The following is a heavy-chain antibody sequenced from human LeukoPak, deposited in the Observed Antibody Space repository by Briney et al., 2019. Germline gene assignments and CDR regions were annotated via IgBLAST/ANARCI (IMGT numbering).Heavy chain of an antibody. Sequence: GGSLRLSCTASGFTFGDYAMSWVRQAPGKGRERVGCIRSKAYGGTTEYAASVKGRFTISRDDSKSIAYLQMNSLKTEDTAVYYCTRVGGRGVYYFDYWGQGTLVTVSS. J-gene: IGHJ4*02. CDR1: GFTFGDYA. V-gene: IGHV3-49*04. D-gene: IGHD6-13*01. CDR3: TRVGGRGVYYFDY. CDR2: IRSKAYGGTT.